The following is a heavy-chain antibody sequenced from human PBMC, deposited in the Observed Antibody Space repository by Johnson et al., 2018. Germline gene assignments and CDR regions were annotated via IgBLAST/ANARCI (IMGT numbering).Heavy chain of an antibody. V-gene: IGHV3-23*04. D-gene: IGHD1-1*01. CDR1: GFTFSDYA. CDR3: AKEGDNISYLSFDY. J-gene: IGHJ4*02. CDR2: INKNGGST. Sequence: VQLVQSGGGLVQPGGSLRLSCAASGFTFSDYAMSWIRQAPGKGLMWVSGINKNGGSTYYAGPVKGRVTISRDNSKNTVYLEVHRLRAEDTALYYCAKEGDNISYLSFDYWGQGTLVTVSS.